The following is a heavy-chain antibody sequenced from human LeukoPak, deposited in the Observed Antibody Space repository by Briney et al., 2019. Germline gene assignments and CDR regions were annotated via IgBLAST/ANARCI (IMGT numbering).Heavy chain of an antibody. Sequence: SQTLSLTCAVSGGSLSSGGYSWGWLRQPPGTGPEWIGYIYHSGSTYYNPSLKSRVTISVDRSKNQFSLKLSSVTAADTAVYYCARAPTIFAGMDVWGQGTTVTVSS. D-gene: IGHD3-3*01. CDR1: GGSLSSGGYS. V-gene: IGHV4-30-2*01. CDR3: ARAPTIFAGMDV. CDR2: IYHSGST. J-gene: IGHJ6*02.